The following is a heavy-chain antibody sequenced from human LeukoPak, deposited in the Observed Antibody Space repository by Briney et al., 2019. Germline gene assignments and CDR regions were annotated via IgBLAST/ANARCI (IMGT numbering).Heavy chain of an antibody. J-gene: IGHJ4*02. CDR2: ISSSSSYI. CDR3: ARVFAAAALDY. Sequence: PGGSLRLSCAASGFTFSSYSTNWVRQAPGKGLEWASSISSSSSYIYYADSVKGRFTISRDNAKNSLYLQMNSLRAEDTAVYYCARVFAAAALDYWGQGTLVTVSS. V-gene: IGHV3-21*01. D-gene: IGHD6-13*01. CDR1: GFTFSSYS.